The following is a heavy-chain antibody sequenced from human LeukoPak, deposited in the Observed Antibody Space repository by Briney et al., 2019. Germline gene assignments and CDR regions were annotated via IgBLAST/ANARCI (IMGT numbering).Heavy chain of an antibody. V-gene: IGHV3-11*04. D-gene: IGHD4-17*01. J-gene: IGHJ6*03. Sequence: GGSLRLSCAASGFTFSDYYMSWIRQAPGKGLEGVSYISSSGSTIYYADSVKGRFTISRDNAKNSLYLQMNSLRAEDTAVYYCARAIGARDYAYYYYYYYMDVWGKGTTVTVSS. CDR1: GFTFSDYY. CDR2: ISSSGSTI. CDR3: ARAIGARDYAYYYYYYYMDV.